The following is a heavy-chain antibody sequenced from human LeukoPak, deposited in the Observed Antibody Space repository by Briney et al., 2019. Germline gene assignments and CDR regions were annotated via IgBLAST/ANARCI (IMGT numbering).Heavy chain of an antibody. CDR1: GYTFTGYY. CDR2: INPNSGGT. V-gene: IGHV1-2*02. D-gene: IGHD3-10*01. J-gene: IGHJ4*02. Sequence: ASVKVSCKASGYTFTGYYMHWVRQAPGQGLEWMGWINPNSGGTNYAQKFQGRVTMTRDTSISTAYMELSRLRSDDTAVYYCARDLFYYGSGSYCIFDYWGQGTLVTVSS. CDR3: ARDLFYYGSGSYCIFDY.